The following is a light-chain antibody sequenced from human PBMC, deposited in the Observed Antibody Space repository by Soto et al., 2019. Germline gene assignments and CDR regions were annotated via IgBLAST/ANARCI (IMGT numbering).Light chain of an antibody. V-gene: IGKV3-15*01. CDR2: GAS. CDR1: QSVSSN. CDR3: QQYNKGVT. J-gene: IGKJ3*01. Sequence: EIVMTQSPATLSVSPGERATISCRASQSVSSNLAWYQQKPGQAPRLLIYGASTRATGIPARFSGSGSGTEFTLTISSLQSEDFAVYYCQQYNKGVTFGPGTKVEIK.